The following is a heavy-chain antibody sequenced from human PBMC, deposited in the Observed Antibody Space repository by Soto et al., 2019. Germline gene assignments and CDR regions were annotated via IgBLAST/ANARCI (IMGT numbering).Heavy chain of an antibody. J-gene: IGHJ6*02. Sequence: GGSLRLSCAASGFTFSSYRMHWVRQAPGMGLVWVSRIDSDGSRTSYADSVKGRFTISRDTAKNTLYLXMNSLRAEDTAVYYCAGGVVVPYGMDGWGQGTTVTVSS. D-gene: IGHD2-15*01. CDR2: IDSDGSRT. CDR3: AGGVVVPYGMDG. CDR1: GFTFSSYR. V-gene: IGHV3-74*01.